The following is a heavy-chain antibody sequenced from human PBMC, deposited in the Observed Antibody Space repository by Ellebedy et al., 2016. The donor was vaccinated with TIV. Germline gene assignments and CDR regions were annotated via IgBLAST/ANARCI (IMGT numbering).Heavy chain of an antibody. CDR2: MNPNSGNT. CDR3: ASQPDPIAVAGRYFDY. CDR1: GYTFTSFD. V-gene: IGHV1-8*01. Sequence: ASVKVSCXASGYTFTSFDINWVRQATGQGLEWMGWMNPNSGNTGYAQDFQGRVTMTRDTSTSTVYMELSSLRSEDTAVYYCASQPDPIAVAGRYFDYWGQGTLVTVSS. D-gene: IGHD6-19*01. J-gene: IGHJ4*02.